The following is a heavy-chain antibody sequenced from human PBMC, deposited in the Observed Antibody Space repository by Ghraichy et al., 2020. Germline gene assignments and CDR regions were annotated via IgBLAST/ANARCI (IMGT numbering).Heavy chain of an antibody. CDR1: GFTFSSYS. V-gene: IGHV3-21*01. Sequence: GGSLRLSCAASGFTFSSYSMNWVRQAPGKGLEWVSSISSSSSYIYYADSVKGRFTISRDNAKNSLYLQMNSLRAEDTAVYYCARNSSSWYYFDYWGQGTLVTVSS. D-gene: IGHD6-13*01. CDR3: ARNSSSWYYFDY. CDR2: ISSSSSYI. J-gene: IGHJ4*02.